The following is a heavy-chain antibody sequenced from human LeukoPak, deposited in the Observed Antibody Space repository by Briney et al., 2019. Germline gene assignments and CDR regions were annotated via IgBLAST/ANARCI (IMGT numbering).Heavy chain of an antibody. CDR2: IYYSGST. V-gene: IGHV4-39*01. CDR3: ARQLSPAVFDY. CDR1: GDSISSSPYY. J-gene: IGHJ4*02. D-gene: IGHD6-25*01. Sequence: SETLSLTCTVSGDSISSSPYYWGWIRQPPGKGLEWIGSIYYSGSTYYNPSLKSRVTISVDTSKNQFSLKLSSVTAADTAVYYCARQLSPAVFDYWGQGTLVIVSS.